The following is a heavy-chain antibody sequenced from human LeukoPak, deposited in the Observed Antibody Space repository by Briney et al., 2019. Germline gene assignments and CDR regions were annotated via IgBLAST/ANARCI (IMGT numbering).Heavy chain of an antibody. CDR1: GVTLSSYAM. CDR3: ARANSGSYGY. V-gene: IGHV4-4*02. CDR2: IYHSGST. Sequence: GSLRLSCAASGVTLSSYAMSWARQPPGKGLEWIGEIYHSGSTNYNPSLKSRVTISVDKSKNQFSLKLSSVTAADTAVYYCARANSGSYGYWGQGTLVTVSS. D-gene: IGHD1-26*01. J-gene: IGHJ4*02.